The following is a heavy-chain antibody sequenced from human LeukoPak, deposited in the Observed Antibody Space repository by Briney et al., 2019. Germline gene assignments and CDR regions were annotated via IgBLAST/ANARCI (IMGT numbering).Heavy chain of an antibody. CDR3: ARDGGTGAFDY. Sequence: GGSLRLSCAASGFTFSSYAMSWVRQAPGKGLEWVSVIYSGGSTYYADSVKGRFTISRDNSKNTLYLQMNSLRAEDTAVYYCARDGGTGAFDYWGQGTLVTVSS. J-gene: IGHJ4*02. CDR2: IYSGGST. D-gene: IGHD3/OR15-3a*01. V-gene: IGHV3-53*01. CDR1: GFTFSSYA.